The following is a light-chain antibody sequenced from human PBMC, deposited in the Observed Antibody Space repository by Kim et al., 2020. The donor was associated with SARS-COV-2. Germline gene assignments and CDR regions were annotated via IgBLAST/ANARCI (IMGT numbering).Light chain of an antibody. J-gene: IGKJ1*01. CDR2: GAS. Sequence: SPGERATLSCRASQSVTGSYLAWYQQKPGQAPRLLIYGASNRATGIPDRFSGSGSGTDFTLIISRLEPVDFAVYYCQQYGGSPWTFGQGTKVDIK. CDR1: QSVTGSY. CDR3: QQYGGSPWT. V-gene: IGKV3-20*01.